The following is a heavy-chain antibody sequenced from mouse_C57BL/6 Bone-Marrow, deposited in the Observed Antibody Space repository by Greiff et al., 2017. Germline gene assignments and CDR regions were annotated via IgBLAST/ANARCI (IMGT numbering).Heavy chain of an antibody. CDR1: GFTFSSYA. CDR3: TRDTVVAHWYFDV. D-gene: IGHD1-1*01. V-gene: IGHV5-9-1*02. Sequence: EVKVVESGEGLVKPGGSLKLSCAASGFTFSSYAMSWVRQTPEKRLEWVAYISSGGDYIYYADTVKGRFTISRDNARNTLYLQMSSLKSEDTAMYYCTRDTVVAHWYFDVWGTGTTVTVSS. J-gene: IGHJ1*03. CDR2: ISSGGDYI.